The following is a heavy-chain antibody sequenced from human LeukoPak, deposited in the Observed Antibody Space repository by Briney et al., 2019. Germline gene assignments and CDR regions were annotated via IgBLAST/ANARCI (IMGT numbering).Heavy chain of an antibody. CDR2: IYTSGST. D-gene: IGHD2-15*01. Sequence: PSQTLSLTCTVSGGSISRGNYYWSWIRQPAGKGREWIGRIYTSGSTNYNPSLTRRVTISVDTSKNQFSLKLSSVTAADTAVYYCARGVGGYCSGGSCYSAPNWFDPWGQGTLVIVSS. CDR1: GGSISRGNYY. J-gene: IGHJ5*02. V-gene: IGHV4-61*02. CDR3: ARGVGGYCSGGSCYSAPNWFDP.